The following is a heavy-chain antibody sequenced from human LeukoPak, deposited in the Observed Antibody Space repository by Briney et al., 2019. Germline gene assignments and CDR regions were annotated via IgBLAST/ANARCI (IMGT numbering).Heavy chain of an antibody. D-gene: IGHD3-22*01. CDR3: ATVFRYDSSGYYPYWYFDL. CDR1: GYTLTELS. Sequence: WASVKVSCKVSGYTLTELSMHWVRQAPGKGLEWMGGFDPEDGETIYAQKFQGRVTMTEDTSTDTAYMELSSLRSEDTAVYYCATVFRYDSSGYYPYWYFDLWGRGTLVTVSS. J-gene: IGHJ2*01. CDR2: FDPEDGET. V-gene: IGHV1-24*01.